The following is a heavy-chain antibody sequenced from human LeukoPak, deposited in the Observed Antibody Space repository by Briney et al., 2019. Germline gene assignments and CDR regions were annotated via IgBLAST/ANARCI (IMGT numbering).Heavy chain of an antibody. CDR3: APYSYDSSGYSRGFDY. CDR1: GFTFSDYY. CDR2: ISSSASTI. J-gene: IGHJ4*02. D-gene: IGHD3-22*01. V-gene: IGHV3-11*04. Sequence: GGSLRLSCAASGFTFSDYYMSWIRQAPGKGLEWVSYISSSASTIYYADSVKGRFTISRDNAKNSLYLQMNSLRAEDTAVYYCAPYSYDSSGYSRGFDYWGQGTLVTVSS.